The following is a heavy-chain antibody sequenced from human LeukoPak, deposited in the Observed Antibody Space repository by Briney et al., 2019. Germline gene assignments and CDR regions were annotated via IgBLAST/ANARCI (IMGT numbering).Heavy chain of an antibody. Sequence: SETLSLTCTDSGGSISSSRYYWGWIRQPPGKGLEWIGSIYYSGSTYYNPSLKSRVTISVDTSKNQFSLKLSSVTAADTAVSSCARHSRLAVAGTGEFDYWGQGTLVTVSS. CDR1: GGSISSSRYY. D-gene: IGHD6-19*01. CDR2: IYYSGST. CDR3: ARHSRLAVAGTGEFDY. V-gene: IGHV4-39*01. J-gene: IGHJ4*02.